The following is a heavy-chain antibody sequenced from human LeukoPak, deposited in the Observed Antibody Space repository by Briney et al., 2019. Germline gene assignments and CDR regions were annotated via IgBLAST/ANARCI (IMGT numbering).Heavy chain of an antibody. V-gene: IGHV4-59*12. CDR2: IYYSGST. CDR1: GGSISSYY. CDR3: ITGRGEYFQH. Sequence: SETLSLTCTVSGGSISSYYWSWIRQPPGKGLEWIGYIYYSGSTSYNPSLKSRVTISVDMSKNQFSLKLSSMTAADTAVYYCITGRGEYFQHWGQGTLVTVSS. J-gene: IGHJ1*01. D-gene: IGHD1-14*01.